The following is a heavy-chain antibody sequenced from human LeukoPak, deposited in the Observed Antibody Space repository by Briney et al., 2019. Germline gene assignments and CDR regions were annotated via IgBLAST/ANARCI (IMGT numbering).Heavy chain of an antibody. Sequence: PSETLSLTCAVSGGSLSTNFWNWIRQPPGKGPEWIAEINHSGTANYNPSLRSRVTISVDTSRDQVSLKLISVTAADTAVYYCARGPRTYYHDNSDYWGLRWFDTWGQGTLVTVSS. D-gene: IGHD3-22*01. CDR1: GGSLSTNF. CDR3: ARGPRTYYHDNSDYWGLRWFDT. CDR2: INHSGTA. J-gene: IGHJ5*02. V-gene: IGHV4-34*01.